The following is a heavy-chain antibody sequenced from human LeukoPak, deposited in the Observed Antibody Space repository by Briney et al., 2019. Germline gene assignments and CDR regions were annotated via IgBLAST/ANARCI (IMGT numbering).Heavy chain of an antibody. CDR3: ARDRVGYCSSTSCYRFDP. CDR1: GYTFTYYY. Sequence: SVKVSCKASGYTFTYYYMHWVRQAPGQGLEWMGRIIPILGITNYAQKFQGRVTITADKSTSTAYMELSSLRSEDTAVYYCARDRVGYCSSTSCYRFDPWGQGTPVTVSS. V-gene: IGHV1-69*04. J-gene: IGHJ5*02. CDR2: IIPILGIT. D-gene: IGHD2-2*01.